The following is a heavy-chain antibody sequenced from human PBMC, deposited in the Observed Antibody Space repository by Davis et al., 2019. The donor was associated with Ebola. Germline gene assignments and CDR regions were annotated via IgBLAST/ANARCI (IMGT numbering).Heavy chain of an antibody. Sequence: GESLKISCAASGFTFSSYSMNWVRQAPGKGLEWVSAISGSGGSTYYADSVKGRFTISRDNSKNTLYLQMNSLRAEDTAVYYCARDEVQRGFWFRYYFDYWGQGTLVTVSS. CDR3: ARDEVQRGFWFRYYFDY. D-gene: IGHD3-10*01. CDR1: GFTFSSYS. V-gene: IGHV3-23*01. CDR2: ISGSGGST. J-gene: IGHJ4*02.